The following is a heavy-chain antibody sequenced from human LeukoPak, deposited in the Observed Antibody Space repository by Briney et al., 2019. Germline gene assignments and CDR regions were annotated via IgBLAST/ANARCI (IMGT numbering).Heavy chain of an antibody. CDR3: ARGVGDSSGDY. V-gene: IGHV4-34*01. D-gene: IGHD3-22*01. CDR1: GGSFSAYY. CDR2: INHSGST. J-gene: IGHJ4*02. Sequence: SETLSLTCAVYGGSFSAYYWTWIRQPPGKGLEWIGEINHSGSTNNDPSLKSRVTISVDTSKNQFSLKLSSVTAADTAVYYCARGVGDSSGDYWGQGTLVTVSS.